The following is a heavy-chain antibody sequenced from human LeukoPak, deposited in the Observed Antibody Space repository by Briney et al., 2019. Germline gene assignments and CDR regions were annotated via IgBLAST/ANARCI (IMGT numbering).Heavy chain of an antibody. CDR3: ARGRGNWYFDL. V-gene: IGHV4-4*09. CDR2: IYTSGNT. CDR1: GGSISSYY. J-gene: IGHJ2*01. Sequence: SETLSLTCTVSGGSISSYYWSWIRQPPGKGLEWIGYIYTSGNTNYNPSLKSRVTISVDTSKNQFSLKLSSVTAADTAVYYCARGRGNWYFDLWGRGTLVSVSS.